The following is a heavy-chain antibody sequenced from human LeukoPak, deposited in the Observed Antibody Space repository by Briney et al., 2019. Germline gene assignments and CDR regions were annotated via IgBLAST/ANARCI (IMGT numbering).Heavy chain of an antibody. Sequence: ASVKVSCKASGYTFTGYYMHWVRQAPGQGLEWMGIINPSGGSTSYAQKFQGRVTMTRDMSTSTVYMELSSLRSEDTAVYYCASPLRIRYFDWLLRGYYYYMDVWGKGTTVTVSS. CDR3: ASPLRIRYFDWLLRGYYYYMDV. J-gene: IGHJ6*03. D-gene: IGHD3-9*01. CDR1: GYTFTGYY. CDR2: INPSGGST. V-gene: IGHV1-46*01.